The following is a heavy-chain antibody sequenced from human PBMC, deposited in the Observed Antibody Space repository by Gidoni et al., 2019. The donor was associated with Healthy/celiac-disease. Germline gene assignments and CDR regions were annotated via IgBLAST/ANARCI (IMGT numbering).Heavy chain of an antibody. CDR2: ISSSSSYI. D-gene: IGHD3-16*01. CDR3: ARGLEMEWGYFDY. Sequence: EVQLVESGGGLVKPGGSLRLACAASGFTFSSYSMNWVRQAPGKGLEWVSSISSSSSYIYYADSVKGRFTISRDNAKNSLYLQMNSLRAEDTAVYYCARGLEMEWGYFDYWGQGTLVTVSS. CDR1: GFTFSSYS. V-gene: IGHV3-21*01. J-gene: IGHJ4*02.